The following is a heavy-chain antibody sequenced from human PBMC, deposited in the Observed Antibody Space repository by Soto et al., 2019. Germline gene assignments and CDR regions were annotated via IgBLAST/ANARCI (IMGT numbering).Heavy chain of an antibody. CDR2: IYYSGST. CDR1: GGSISSGGYY. J-gene: IGHJ4*02. CDR3: ARDHRSWHQGGFDY. Sequence: SETLSLTCTVSGGSISSGGYYWSWIRQHPGKGLEWIGYIYYSGSTYYNPSLKSRVTISVDTSKNQFSLKLSSVTAADTAVYCCARDHRSWHQGGFDYWGQGTLVTVSS. V-gene: IGHV4-31*03. D-gene: IGHD6-13*01.